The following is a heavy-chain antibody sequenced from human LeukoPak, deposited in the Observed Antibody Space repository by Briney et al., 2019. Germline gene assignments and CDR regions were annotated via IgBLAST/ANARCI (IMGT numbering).Heavy chain of an antibody. D-gene: IGHD2-15*01. CDR1: GGSISSGSYY. J-gene: IGHJ6*03. Sequence: PSQTLSLTCTVSGGSISSGSYYWSWIRQPAGKGLEWIGRIYTRGSTNYNPALKSRVTISVDTSKNQFSLKRSSVTAADTAVYYCARVVVVVAATVYYYMDVWGKGTTVTISS. V-gene: IGHV4-61*02. CDR2: IYTRGST. CDR3: ARVVVVVAATVYYYMDV.